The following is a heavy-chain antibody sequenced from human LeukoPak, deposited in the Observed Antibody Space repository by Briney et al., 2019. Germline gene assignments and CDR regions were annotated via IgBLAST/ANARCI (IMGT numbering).Heavy chain of an antibody. D-gene: IGHD2/OR15-2a*01. CDR3: TKRVSSY. Sequence: GGSLRLPCAACGFTLSSYAMRWVRQAPAKGLEWVSAISGSGDSTSDADSVKSRFTTSRDNYKNTLYLQTSSLRAVDTGVYYCTKRVSSYWGEGTLVTVSS. J-gene: IGHJ4*02. CDR1: GFTLSSYA. CDR2: ISGSGDST. V-gene: IGHV3-23*01.